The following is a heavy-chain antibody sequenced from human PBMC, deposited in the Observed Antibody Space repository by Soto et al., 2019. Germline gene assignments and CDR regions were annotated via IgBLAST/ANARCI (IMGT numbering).Heavy chain of an antibody. CDR3: ARGTKYYYQGMDV. Sequence: SETMSLTCTVSGDSINNYYWTWIRQPPGKGLEWIGYIYDSGSTSYNPSLKSRLTISVDTSKNQFSLKLKSVTAADTAVYYCARGTKYYYQGMDVWGQGTTVTVSS. CDR1: GDSINNYY. CDR2: IYDSGST. J-gene: IGHJ6*02. V-gene: IGHV4-59*01.